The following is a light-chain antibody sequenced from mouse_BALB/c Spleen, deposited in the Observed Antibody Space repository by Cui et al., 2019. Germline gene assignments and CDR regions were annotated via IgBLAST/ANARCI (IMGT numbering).Light chain of an antibody. J-gene: IGKJ1*01. CDR1: QKINVY. V-gene: IGKV10-94*01. CDR3: QQCQSYPRT. CDR2: KAS. Sequence: IQINQSPSSLSASLRDTITIPCHASQKINVYLSWYQQKPGNTPKLLIYKASKLHSGVPSRFSGSGSGTGFTLTISSLQPEDIATYYCQQCQSYPRTFGGGTKLEIK.